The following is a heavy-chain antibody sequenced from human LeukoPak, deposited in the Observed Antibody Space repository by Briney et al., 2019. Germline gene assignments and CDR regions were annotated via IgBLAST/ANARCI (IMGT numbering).Heavy chain of an antibody. CDR2: ISSSGSTI. J-gene: IGHJ1*01. CDR3: ATPAAGPGAEYSLY. Sequence: PGGSLRLSCAASGFTFSDYYMSWIRQAPGKGLEWVSYISSSGSTIYYADSVKGRFTISRDNAKNSLDLQMNSLKVEDTAVYYCATPAAGPGAEYSLYWGQGTLVIVSS. CDR1: GFTFSDYY. D-gene: IGHD6-13*01. V-gene: IGHV3-11*04.